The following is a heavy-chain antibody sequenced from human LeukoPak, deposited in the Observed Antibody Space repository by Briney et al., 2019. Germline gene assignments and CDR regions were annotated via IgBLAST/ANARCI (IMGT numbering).Heavy chain of an antibody. J-gene: IGHJ4*02. D-gene: IGHD3-10*01. CDR1: GFTFSSYG. Sequence: PGRSLRLSCAASGFTFSSYGMHWVRQAPGKGLEYVSAISSNGGSTYYADSVKGRFTISRDNSKNTLYLQMSSLRAEDTAVYYCVKSMVRGESVDYWGQGTLVTVSS. V-gene: IGHV3-64D*06. CDR3: VKSMVRGESVDY. CDR2: ISSNGGST.